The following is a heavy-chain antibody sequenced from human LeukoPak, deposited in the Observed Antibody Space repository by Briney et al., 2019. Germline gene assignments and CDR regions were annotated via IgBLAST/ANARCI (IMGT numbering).Heavy chain of an antibody. CDR3: ARLPTGYPNWFDT. J-gene: IGHJ5*02. D-gene: IGHD5-18*01. V-gene: IGHV4-39*01. CDR1: GGSISSISSNT. CDR2: IHYTGST. Sequence: MPSETLSLTCAVSGGSISSISSNTWAWIRQPPGKGLELIAAIHYTGSTYYNPSFMSRVTISVDTSKNQFSLKLNSLTATDTAVYYCARLPTGYPNWFDTWGQGILVTVSS.